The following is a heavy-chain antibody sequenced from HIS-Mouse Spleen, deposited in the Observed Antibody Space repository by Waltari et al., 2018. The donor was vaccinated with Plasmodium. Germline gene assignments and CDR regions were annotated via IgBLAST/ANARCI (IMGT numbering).Heavy chain of an antibody. CDR1: GFTFSSNW. D-gene: IGHD6-13*01. CDR3: ASSWYWYFDL. CDR2: IKQDGSEK. J-gene: IGHJ2*01. Sequence: EVQLVESGGGLVQPGGPLSLSCAAAGFTFSSNWMSWVRQAPGKGLEWVANIKQDGSEKYYVDSVKGRFTISRDNAKNSLYLQMNSLRAEDTAVYYCASSWYWYFDLWGRGTLVTVSS. V-gene: IGHV3-7*01.